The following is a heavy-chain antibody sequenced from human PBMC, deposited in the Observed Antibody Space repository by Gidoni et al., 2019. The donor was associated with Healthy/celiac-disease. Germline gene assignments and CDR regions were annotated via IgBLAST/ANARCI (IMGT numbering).Heavy chain of an antibody. CDR1: GYTFTSYA. CDR3: ARTHSSGADDY. V-gene: IGHV1-3*01. CDR2: INAGNGNT. J-gene: IGHJ4*02. D-gene: IGHD6-19*01. Sequence: QVQLVPSGAEVKKPGASLKVSCTASGYTFTSYAMHWVRQAPGQRLEWMGWINAGNGNTKYSQKFQGRVTITRDTSASTAYMELSSLRSEDTAVYYWARTHSSGADDYWGQGTLVTVSS.